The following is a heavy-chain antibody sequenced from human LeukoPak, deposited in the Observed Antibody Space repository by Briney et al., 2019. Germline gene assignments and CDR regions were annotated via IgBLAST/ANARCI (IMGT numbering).Heavy chain of an antibody. Sequence: SETLSLTCAVYGGSFSGYYWSWIRQAPGKGLEWIGEINHSGSTNYNPSLKSRVTISVDTSKNQFSLKLSSVTAADTAVYYCARFLSDVVVVAAPPVDAFDIWGQGTMVTVSS. D-gene: IGHD2-15*01. CDR3: ARFLSDVVVVAAPPVDAFDI. V-gene: IGHV4-34*01. CDR2: INHSGST. J-gene: IGHJ3*02. CDR1: GGSFSGYY.